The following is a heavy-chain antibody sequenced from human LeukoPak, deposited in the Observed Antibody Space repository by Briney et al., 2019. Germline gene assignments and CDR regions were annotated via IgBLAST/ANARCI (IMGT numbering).Heavy chain of an antibody. V-gene: IGHV4-39*01. J-gene: IGHJ4*02. Sequence: SETLSLTCTVSGGSISSSSYYWGWIRQPPGKGLEWIGSIYYSGSTYYNPPLKSRVTISVDTSKNQFSLKLSSVTAADTAVYYCARVDCSSTSCYHFDYWGQGTLVTVSS. D-gene: IGHD2-2*01. CDR1: GGSISSSSYY. CDR2: IYYSGST. CDR3: ARVDCSSTSCYHFDY.